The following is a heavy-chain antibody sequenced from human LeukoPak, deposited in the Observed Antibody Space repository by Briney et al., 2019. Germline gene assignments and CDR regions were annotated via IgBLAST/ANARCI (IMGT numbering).Heavy chain of an antibody. CDR1: GFTFSDYY. Sequence: GGSLRLSCAASGFTFSDYYMSWIRQAPGKGLEWVSYISSSGSTIYYADSVKGRFTISRDNAKNSLYLQMNSLRAEDTAVYYCARDVGQGRTYYDILTGLKVLGGYRDYYYYGMDVWGQGTTVTVSS. CDR2: ISSSGSTI. D-gene: IGHD3-9*01. V-gene: IGHV3-11*01. J-gene: IGHJ6*02. CDR3: ARDVGQGRTYYDILTGLKVLGGYRDYYYYGMDV.